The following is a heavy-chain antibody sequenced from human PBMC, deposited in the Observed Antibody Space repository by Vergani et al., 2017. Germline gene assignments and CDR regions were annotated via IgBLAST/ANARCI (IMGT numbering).Heavy chain of an antibody. CDR1: GFTLSACP. V-gene: IGHV3-23*04. CDR2: ISARYPST. D-gene: IGHD3-22*01. J-gene: IGHJ4*02. Sequence: EVQLVESGGGLVQPGGSLTLSCAASGFTLSACPMTWVRQAPGKGLEWVSAISARYPSTYYADSVKGRFTISRDNSKNMLYLQMNSLRAEDTAVYYCARLSYDTTPYLQGGYDCWGQGTLVSVSS. CDR3: ARLSYDTTPYLQGGYDC.